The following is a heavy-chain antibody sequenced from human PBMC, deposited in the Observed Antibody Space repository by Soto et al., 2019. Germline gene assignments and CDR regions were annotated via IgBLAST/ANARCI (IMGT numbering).Heavy chain of an antibody. V-gene: IGHV3-23*01. CDR1: GFTFSNYA. CDR3: TKANRYCSGANCFTFDY. Sequence: EVQLLESGGGLLQPGGSLRLSCTASGFTFSNYAMSWVRQAPGKGLEWVSTFSSGGGGTYYADSVKGRFTISRDNSKNTRSLQMNSLRAEDTAVYYCTKANRYCSGANCFTFDYWGLGTLVTVSS. J-gene: IGHJ4*02. D-gene: IGHD2-15*01. CDR2: FSSGGGGT.